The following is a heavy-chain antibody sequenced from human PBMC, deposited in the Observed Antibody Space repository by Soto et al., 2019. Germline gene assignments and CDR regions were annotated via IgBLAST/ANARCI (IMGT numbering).Heavy chain of an antibody. CDR3: ARDQLGEVGGLDV. CDR2: IWHDGSNR. Sequence: QVQLVESGGGVVQPGRSLRLSCAASGFTFSSYGLHWVRQAPGKGLEWVAVIWHDGSNRYYGDSVRGRFTISRDNSKNTVYLQMSSLRVGDTAVYYGARDQLGEVGGLDVWGQGTTVTVSS. D-gene: IGHD3-10*01. CDR1: GFTFSSYG. J-gene: IGHJ6*02. V-gene: IGHV3-33*01.